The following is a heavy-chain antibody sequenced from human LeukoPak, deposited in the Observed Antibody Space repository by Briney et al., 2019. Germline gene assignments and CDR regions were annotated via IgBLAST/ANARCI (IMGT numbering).Heavy chain of an antibody. V-gene: IGHV3-64*02. CDR2: ISSNGGST. CDR3: ARAVPWFDP. Sequence: GGSLRLSCAASGFTFSNYAMHWVRQAPGKGLEYVSAISSNGGSTYYADSVEGRFTISRDNSKNTLYLQMGSLRAEDMAVYYCARAVPWFDPWGQGTLVTVSS. J-gene: IGHJ5*02. CDR1: GFTFSNYA.